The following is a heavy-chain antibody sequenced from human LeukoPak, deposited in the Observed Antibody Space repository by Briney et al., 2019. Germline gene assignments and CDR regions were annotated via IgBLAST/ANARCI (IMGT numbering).Heavy chain of an antibody. CDR3: ARGGGLDV. V-gene: IGHV3-7*03. Sequence: PGGSLRLSCAASGFTFSSYWMNWARQAPGKGLERVASINHNGNVNYYVDSVKGRFTISRDNAKNSLYQQMSNLRAEDTAVYFCARGGGLDVWGQGATVTVSS. CDR1: GFTFSSYW. D-gene: IGHD3-16*01. J-gene: IGHJ6*02. CDR2: INHNGNVN.